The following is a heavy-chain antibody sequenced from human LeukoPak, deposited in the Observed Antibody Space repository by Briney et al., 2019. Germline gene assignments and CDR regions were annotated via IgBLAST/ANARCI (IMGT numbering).Heavy chain of an antibody. Sequence: SETLSLTCTVSGGSISSYYWSWIRQPPGKGLEWIGYIYYSGSTNYNPSLKSRVTISVDTSKNQFSLKLSSVTAADTAVYYCARGYSSGWYFLDYWGQGTLVTVSS. D-gene: IGHD6-19*01. J-gene: IGHJ4*02. CDR3: ARGYSSGWYFLDY. V-gene: IGHV4-59*12. CDR2: IYYSGST. CDR1: GGSISSYY.